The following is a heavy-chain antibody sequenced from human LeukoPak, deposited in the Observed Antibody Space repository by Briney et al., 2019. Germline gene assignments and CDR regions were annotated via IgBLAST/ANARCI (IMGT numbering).Heavy chain of an antibody. CDR3: ALLYDSSGSNFDY. CDR2: INPNSGGT. CDR1: GYTFTGYY. D-gene: IGHD3-22*01. J-gene: IGHJ4*02. V-gene: IGHV1-2*04. Sequence: ASVKVSCKASGYTFTGYYMHWVRQAPGQGLEWMGWINPNSGGTNYAQKFQGWVTMTRDTSISTAYMELSRLRSDDTAVYYCALLYDSSGSNFDYWGQGTLVTVSS.